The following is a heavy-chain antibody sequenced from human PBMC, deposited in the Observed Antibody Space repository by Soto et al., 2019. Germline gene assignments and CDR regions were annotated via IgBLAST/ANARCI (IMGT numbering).Heavy chain of an antibody. V-gene: IGHV3-48*01. CDR2: IKNSSSTI. D-gene: IGHD3-16*02. Sequence: EVQLKESGGGLVRPGGSLGLSCAASGFAFSDYSMNWVRQSPGKGLEWLSYIKNSSSTIYYADSVKGRFTISRDNAKNLVFLHMASLRAENTALYYCARTYHDYVWGTYPLDSWGPGTLVTVSS. J-gene: IGHJ4*02. CDR1: GFAFSDYS. CDR3: ARTYHDYVWGTYPLDS.